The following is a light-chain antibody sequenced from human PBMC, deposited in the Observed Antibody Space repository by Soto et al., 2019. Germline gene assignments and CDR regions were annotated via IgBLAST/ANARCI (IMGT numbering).Light chain of an antibody. V-gene: IGKV3D-20*02. Sequence: EIVLMQSPGTLSLSPGEGATLSCRASQSVNSHYLAWYQQKPGQAPRVLIFDTSRRATGVPDRFSGSGSGTDFTLTISRLEPDDFAVYYCQQRNIWHRVTFGQGTRLEIK. J-gene: IGKJ5*01. CDR3: QQRNIWHRVT. CDR1: QSVNSHY. CDR2: DTS.